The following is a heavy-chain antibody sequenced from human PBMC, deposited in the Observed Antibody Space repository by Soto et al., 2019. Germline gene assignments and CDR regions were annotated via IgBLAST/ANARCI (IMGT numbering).Heavy chain of an antibody. J-gene: IGHJ6*02. Sequence: EVQLLESGGGLVQPGGSLRLSCAASGFPFSTSAMNWVRQAPGKGLEWVSIISASSDAAYYADSVKGRFASSRDNSKNTLYLQMNSLRAEDTAVYYCAKYSGSYPVYNGLSLWGQGTTVTVS. CDR1: GFPFSTSA. CDR3: AKYSGSYPVYNGLSL. CDR2: ISASSDAA. V-gene: IGHV3-23*01. D-gene: IGHD1-26*01.